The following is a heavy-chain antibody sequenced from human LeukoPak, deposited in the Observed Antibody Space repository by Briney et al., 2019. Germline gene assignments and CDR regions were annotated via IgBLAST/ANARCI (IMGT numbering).Heavy chain of an antibody. J-gene: IGHJ5*02. V-gene: IGHV4-4*07. CDR1: GGSINSYY. D-gene: IGHD3-22*01. CDR2: IYTSGST. CDR3: ARDQYYYDSSAWVWFDP. Sequence: PSETLSLTCTVSGGSINSYYWSWIRQPAGKGLEWIGRIYTSGSTDYNPSLKSRVTMSVDTSKNQFSLKLSSVTAADTAVYYCARDQYYYDSSAWVWFDPWGQGTLVTVSS.